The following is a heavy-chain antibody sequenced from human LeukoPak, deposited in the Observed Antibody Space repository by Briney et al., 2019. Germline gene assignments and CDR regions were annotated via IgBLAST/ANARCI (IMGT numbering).Heavy chain of an antibody. CDR3: ARDAREYYYDSSGYPPGGWFDP. V-gene: IGHV3-11*01. Sequence: GGSLRLSCAASGFTFSDYYMSWIRQAPGKGLEWVSYISSSGSTIYYADSVKGRFTISRDNAKNSLYLQMNSLRAEDTAVYYCARDAREYYYDSSGYPPGGWFDPWGQGTLVTVSS. J-gene: IGHJ5*02. D-gene: IGHD3-22*01. CDR2: ISSSGSTI. CDR1: GFTFSDYY.